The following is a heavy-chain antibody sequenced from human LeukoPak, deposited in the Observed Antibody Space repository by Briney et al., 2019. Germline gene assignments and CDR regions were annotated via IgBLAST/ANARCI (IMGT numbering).Heavy chain of an antibody. CDR2: IKQDGSEK. J-gene: IGHJ4*02. D-gene: IGHD3-22*01. Sequence: GGSLRLSCAASGFTFSSYWMSWVRQAPGKGLEWVANIKQDGSEKYYVDSVKGRFTISRANAKNSLYLQMNSLRAEDTAVYYCARDSDYYDSSGSDYWGQGTLVTVSS. V-gene: IGHV3-7*01. CDR3: ARDSDYYDSSGSDY. CDR1: GFTFSSYW.